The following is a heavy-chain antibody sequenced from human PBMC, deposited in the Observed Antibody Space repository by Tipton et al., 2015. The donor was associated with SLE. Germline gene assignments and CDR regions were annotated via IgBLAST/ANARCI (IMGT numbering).Heavy chain of an antibody. CDR2: ISWKSGDR. CDR3: ARGYYESGPPPQNAFDI. Sequence: VQLVQSGGDLVQPGKSLRLPCAASGFNIDDYAIHWVRQAPGKGLEWVSGISWKSGDRGYADSVRSRFTISRDNAKNSLSLQMNILRVEDTAFYYCARGYYESGPPPQNAFDIWGQGTLVSVSS. J-gene: IGHJ3*02. CDR1: GFNIDDYA. D-gene: IGHD3-3*01. V-gene: IGHV3-9*01.